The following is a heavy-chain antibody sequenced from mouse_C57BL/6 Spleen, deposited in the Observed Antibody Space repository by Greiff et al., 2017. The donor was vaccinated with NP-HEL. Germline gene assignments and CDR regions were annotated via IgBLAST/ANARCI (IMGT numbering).Heavy chain of an antibody. CDR3: ARMYGSSPHTHFDY. D-gene: IGHD1-1*01. V-gene: IGHV1-80*01. Sequence: VQLQQSGAELVKPGASVKISCKASGYAFSSYWMNWVKQRPGKGLEWIGQIYPGDGDTNYNGKFKGKATLTADKSSSTAYMQLSSLTSEDSAVYFCARMYGSSPHTHFDYWGQGTTLTVSS. CDR1: GYAFSSYW. CDR2: IYPGDGDT. J-gene: IGHJ2*01.